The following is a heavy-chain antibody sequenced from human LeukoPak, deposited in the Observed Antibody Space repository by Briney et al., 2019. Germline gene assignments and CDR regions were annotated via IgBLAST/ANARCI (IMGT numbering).Heavy chain of an antibody. V-gene: IGHV4-59*01. D-gene: IGHD6-6*01. CDR1: GGSISSSY. CDR2: IYYSGST. Sequence: SETLSLTCTVPGGSISSSYWSWIRQPPGKGLEWIGYIYYSGSTNYNPSLKSRVTISVDTSKNQLSLKLSSVTAADTAVYYCARGSIALYYFDYWGQGTLVTVSS. J-gene: IGHJ4*02. CDR3: ARGSIALYYFDY.